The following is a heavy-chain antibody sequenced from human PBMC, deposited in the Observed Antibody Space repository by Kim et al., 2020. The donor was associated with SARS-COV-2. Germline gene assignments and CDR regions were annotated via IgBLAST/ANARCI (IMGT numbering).Heavy chain of an antibody. J-gene: IGHJ4*02. V-gene: IGHV4-34*01. CDR3: ARGPGGTTGWRLRLGELSPMGPYYFDY. CDR2: INHSGST. Sequence: SETLSLTCAVYGGSFSGYYWSWIRQPPGKGLEWIGEINHSGSTNYNPSLKSRVTISVDTSKNQFSLKLSSVTAADTAVYYCARGPGGTTGWRLRLGELSPMGPYYFDYWGQGTLVTVSS. D-gene: IGHD3-16*02. CDR1: GGSFSGYY.